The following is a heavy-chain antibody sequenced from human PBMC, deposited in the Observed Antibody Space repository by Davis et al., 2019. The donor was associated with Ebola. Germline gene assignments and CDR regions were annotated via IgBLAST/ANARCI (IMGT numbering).Heavy chain of an antibody. Sequence: SETLSLTCTVSGGSISSGDYYWSWIRQPPGKGLEWIGEINHSGSTNYNPSLKSRVTISVDTSKNQFSLKLSSVTAADTAVYYCARHDYDFWSGYYTGDWFDPWGQGTLVTVSS. D-gene: IGHD3-3*01. CDR3: ARHDYDFWSGYYTGDWFDP. V-gene: IGHV4-39*01. CDR2: INHSGST. CDR1: GGSISSGDYY. J-gene: IGHJ5*02.